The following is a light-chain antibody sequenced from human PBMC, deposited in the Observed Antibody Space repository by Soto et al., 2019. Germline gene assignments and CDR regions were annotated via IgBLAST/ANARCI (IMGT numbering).Light chain of an antibody. V-gene: IGKV3-20*01. J-gene: IGKJ1*01. CDR1: QSVSSSY. Sequence: EIVLTQSPGTLSLSPGERATLSCRASQSVSSSYLAWYQQKTGQAPRLLIYGASSRGTGIPDRLSGSGSGTDLTLHISRLEPEDFAVYYCQQYGSSPPTFGQGTKVELK. CDR2: GAS. CDR3: QQYGSSPPT.